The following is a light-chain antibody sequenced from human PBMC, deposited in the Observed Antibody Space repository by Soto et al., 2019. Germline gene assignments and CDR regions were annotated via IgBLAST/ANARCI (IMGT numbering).Light chain of an antibody. Sequence: DIQLTQSPSTLSASVGDRVTITCRASQTIVVWLAWYQQKSGKAPKLLISKASDLKSGVPSRFSGSGSGTEFTLTISSLQPDDFATYYCQQYHRYPWTFAQGTKVDIE. CDR3: QQYHRYPWT. J-gene: IGKJ1*01. CDR1: QTIVVW. V-gene: IGKV1-5*03. CDR2: KAS.